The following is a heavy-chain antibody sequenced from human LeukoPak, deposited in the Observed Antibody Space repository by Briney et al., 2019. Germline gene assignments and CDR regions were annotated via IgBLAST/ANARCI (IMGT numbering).Heavy chain of an antibody. Sequence: PGGSLRLSCAASGFTFSSYAMHWVRQAPGKGLEWVAVISYDGSNKYYADSVKGRSTISRDNSKNTLYLQMNSLRAEDTAVYYCARDIVVVVAATPGGYWGQGTLVTVSS. CDR1: GFTFSSYA. D-gene: IGHD2-15*01. CDR3: ARDIVVVVAATPGGY. V-gene: IGHV3-30-3*01. CDR2: ISYDGSNK. J-gene: IGHJ4*02.